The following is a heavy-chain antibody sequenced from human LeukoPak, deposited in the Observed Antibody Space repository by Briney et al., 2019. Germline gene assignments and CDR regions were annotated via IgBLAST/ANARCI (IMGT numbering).Heavy chain of an antibody. CDR1: GGTFSGYA. CDR2: IIPIFGTA. CDR3: ATIQVESSGWYSGPANLFWYFDL. D-gene: IGHD6-19*01. V-gene: IGHV1-69*06. J-gene: IGHJ2*01. Sequence: GTSVKVSCKASGGTFSGYAISWVRQAPGQGLEWMGGIIPIFGTANYAQKFQGRVTMTEDTSTDTAYMELSSLRSGDTAVYYCATIQVESSGWYSGPANLFWYFDLWGRGTLVTVSS.